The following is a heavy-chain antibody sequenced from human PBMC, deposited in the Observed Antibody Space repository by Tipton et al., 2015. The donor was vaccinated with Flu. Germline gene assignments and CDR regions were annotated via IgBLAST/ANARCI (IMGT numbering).Heavy chain of an antibody. CDR2: IYSSGST. CDR3: ARDTSGQWLGRDHFDY. Sequence: TLSLTCTVSGGSISNYYWSWIRQPAGKGLEWIGRIYSSGSTNYNPSLKSRVTMSVDSSKNHFSLELSSVTAADTAVYYCARDTSGQWLGRDHFDYWGQGILVTVSS. V-gene: IGHV4-4*07. J-gene: IGHJ4*02. CDR1: GGSISNYY. D-gene: IGHD6-19*01.